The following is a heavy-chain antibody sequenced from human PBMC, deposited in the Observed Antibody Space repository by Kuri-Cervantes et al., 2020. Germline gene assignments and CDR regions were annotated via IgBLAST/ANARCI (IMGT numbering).Heavy chain of an antibody. J-gene: IGHJ4*02. D-gene: IGHD2-2*01. CDR1: GFTFSSYS. V-gene: IGHV3-48*02. CDR3: AKGYCSSTSCPADY. CDR2: ISSSSSTI. Sequence: GESLKISCAASGFTFSSYSMNWVRQAPGKGLEWVSYISSSSSTIYYADSVKGRFTISRDNAKNSLYLQMNSLRDEDTAVYYCAKGYCSSTSCPADYWGQGTLVTVSS.